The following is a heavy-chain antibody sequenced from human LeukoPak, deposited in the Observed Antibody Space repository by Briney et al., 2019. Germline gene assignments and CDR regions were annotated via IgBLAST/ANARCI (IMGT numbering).Heavy chain of an antibody. V-gene: IGHV5-51*01. Sequence: GESLKISCKGSGYSFTSYWIGWVRQMPGKGLEWMGIIYPGDSDTRYSPSFQGQVTISADKSISTAYLQWSSLRSEDTAVYYCARGATTPIFVYYGMDVWGQGTTVTVSS. D-gene: IGHD3-3*01. CDR2: IYPGDSDT. J-gene: IGHJ6*02. CDR3: ARGATTPIFVYYGMDV. CDR1: GYSFTSYW.